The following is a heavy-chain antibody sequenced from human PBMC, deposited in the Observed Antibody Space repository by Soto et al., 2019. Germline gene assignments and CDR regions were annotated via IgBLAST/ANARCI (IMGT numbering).Heavy chain of an antibody. V-gene: IGHV4-34*01. CDR3: ARGRSITMLRGAPPDY. CDR2: INQSGGT. J-gene: IGHJ4*02. D-gene: IGHD3-10*01. Sequence: SETLSLTCAVYGGSFSDYYWSWIRQPPGKGLEWIGEINQSGGTHYNPSLKSRVTISVGTSKNQFSLKLSSVTATDTAVYYCARGRSITMLRGAPPDYWGQGTLVTVAS. CDR1: GGSFSDYY.